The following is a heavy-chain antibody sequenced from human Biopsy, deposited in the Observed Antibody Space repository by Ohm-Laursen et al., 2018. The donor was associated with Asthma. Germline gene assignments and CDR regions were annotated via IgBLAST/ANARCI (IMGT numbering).Heavy chain of an antibody. V-gene: IGHV3-33*01. CDR1: GFTFGSYG. CDR2: IWFDGSNK. D-gene: IGHD3-10*01. Sequence: SLRLSCAASGFTFGSYGLHWVRQAPGKGLEWVADIWFDGSNKHYADSVKGRFTISRDNSKNTLYLQMNSLRAEDTAPYYCGRERSYMVDYWGQGTLVIVSS. CDR3: GRERSYMVDY. J-gene: IGHJ4*02.